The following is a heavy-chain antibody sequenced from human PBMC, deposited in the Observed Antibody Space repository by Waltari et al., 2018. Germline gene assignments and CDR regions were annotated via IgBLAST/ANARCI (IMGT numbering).Heavy chain of an antibody. CDR1: GVTFSGWG. V-gene: IGHV3-48*04. CDR3: ARIRGVSGSYYSDF. J-gene: IGHJ4*02. Sequence: EVQLVESGGGLVQPGGSLRLSCAVTGVTFSGWGLNWVRQARGKGLGWVSYISPGGDTIYYADSVKGRFTISRDSARNSLYLQMNSLRAEDTAVYYCARIRGVSGSYYSDFWGQGTLVTVSS. CDR2: ISPGGDTI. D-gene: IGHD3-10*01.